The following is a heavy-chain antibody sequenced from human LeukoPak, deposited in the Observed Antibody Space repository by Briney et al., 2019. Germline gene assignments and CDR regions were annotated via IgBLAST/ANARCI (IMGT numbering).Heavy chain of an antibody. J-gene: IGHJ3*02. CDR2: IRYDGSNK. CDR3: AKIGERGVTGTVSAFDI. CDR1: GFTFSSYG. Sequence: GGSLRLSCAASGFTFSSYGMHWVRQAPGKGLEWVAFIRYDGSNKYYADSVKGRFTISRDNSKNTLYLQVNSLRAEDTAVYYCAKIGERGVTGTVSAFDIWGQGTMVTVSS. V-gene: IGHV3-30*02. D-gene: IGHD1-20*01.